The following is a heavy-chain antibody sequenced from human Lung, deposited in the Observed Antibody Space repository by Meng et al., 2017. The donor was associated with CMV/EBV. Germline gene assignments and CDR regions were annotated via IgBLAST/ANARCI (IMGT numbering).Heavy chain of an antibody. J-gene: IGHJ5*02. CDR2: INPNSGGT. V-gene: IGHV1-2*02. D-gene: IGHD2-2*01. Sequence: ASVXVSXKASGYTFTGYYMHWVRQAPGQGLEWMGWINPNSGGTNYAQKFQGRVTMTRDTSISTAYMELSRLRSDDTAVYYCARGVGYCSSTSCQVGFDPWGQGTLVTVSS. CDR1: GYTFTGYY. CDR3: ARGVGYCSSTSCQVGFDP.